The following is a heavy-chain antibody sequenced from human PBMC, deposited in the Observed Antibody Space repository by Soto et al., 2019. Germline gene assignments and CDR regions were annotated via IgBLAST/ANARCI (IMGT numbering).Heavy chain of an antibody. J-gene: IGHJ4*02. D-gene: IGHD6-13*01. Sequence: GGALKISCAAPGFTFSSYSMSWVGQAPGKGLEWVSAISGSGGSTYYADSVKGGFTISRDNSKNTLYLQMNSLRAEDTAVYYCAYSSTPFDYWGRGTLVTVSS. CDR3: AYSSTPFDY. V-gene: IGHV3-23*01. CDR2: ISGSGGST. CDR1: GFTFSSYS.